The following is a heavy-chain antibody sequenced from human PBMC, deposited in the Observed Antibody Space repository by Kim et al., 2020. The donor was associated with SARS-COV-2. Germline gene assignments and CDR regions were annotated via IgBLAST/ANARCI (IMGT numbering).Heavy chain of an antibody. J-gene: IGHJ4*02. Sequence: NPSLKSRVTISVDTSKNQFSLKLSSVTAADTAVYYCARHAYSSSPLFFDYWGQGTLVTVSS. CDR3: ARHAYSSSPLFFDY. D-gene: IGHD6-6*01. V-gene: IGHV4-61*07.